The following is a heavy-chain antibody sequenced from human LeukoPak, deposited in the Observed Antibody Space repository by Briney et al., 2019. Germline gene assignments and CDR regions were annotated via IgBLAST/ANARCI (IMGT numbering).Heavy chain of an antibody. CDR1: VGSISSHY. J-gene: IGHJ4*02. V-gene: IGHV4-59*11. Sequence: PSETLSLTCTVSVGSISSHYWSWIRQPPGKGLEWIGYIYYRGSTNYNPSLKSRVTISVDTSKNQFSLKLSSVTAADTAVYYCARVQESTLDYWGQGTLVTVSS. CDR3: ARVQESTLDY. CDR2: IYYRGST. D-gene: IGHD4-11*01.